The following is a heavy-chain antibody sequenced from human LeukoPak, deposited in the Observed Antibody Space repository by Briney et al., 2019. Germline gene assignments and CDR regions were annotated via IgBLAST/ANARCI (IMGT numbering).Heavy chain of an antibody. CDR1: GFTFSDYP. Sequence: GGSLRLSCSASGFTFSDYPMHWVRQAPGKGLESVSTISSNGGSTHYADSVKGRFTISRDTSKNTLYLQMNSLRAEDTAVYYCAKLTITARQDWFDPWGQGTLVTVSS. CDR3: AKLTITARQDWFDP. J-gene: IGHJ5*02. CDR2: ISSNGGST. D-gene: IGHD6-6*01. V-gene: IGHV3-64*04.